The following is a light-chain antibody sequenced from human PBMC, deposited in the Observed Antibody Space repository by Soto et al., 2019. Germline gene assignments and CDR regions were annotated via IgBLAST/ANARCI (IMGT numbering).Light chain of an antibody. Sequence: DIQMTQSPSTLSGSVGGRVSITCRASQGISTWLAWYQQKPGKAPKLLISKASSLESGVPSRFSGSGSVTEFTLTISSLQPDDFGTYFCQHYSSYPFTFGPGTKVDIK. CDR2: KAS. CDR1: QGISTW. CDR3: QHYSSYPFT. V-gene: IGKV1-5*03. J-gene: IGKJ3*01.